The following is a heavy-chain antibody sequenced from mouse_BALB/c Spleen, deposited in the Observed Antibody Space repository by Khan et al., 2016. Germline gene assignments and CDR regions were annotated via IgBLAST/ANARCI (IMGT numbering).Heavy chain of an antibody. Sequence: QIQLEQSGPELKKPGETVKLYCKASGYTITDYSMHWVKQAPGKGLKWMGWINTETGEPKYADDFKGRFAFSLETSASTAYLQLNNLKNEDTATYCCTSWYDAMDYWGQGTPVTVSS. J-gene: IGHJ4*01. CDR2: INTETGEP. CDR1: GYTITDYS. CDR3: TSWYDAMDY. V-gene: IGHV9-2-1*01.